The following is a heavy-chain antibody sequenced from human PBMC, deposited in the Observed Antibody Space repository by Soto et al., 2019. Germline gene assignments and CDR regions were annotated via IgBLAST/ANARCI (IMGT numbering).Heavy chain of an antibody. Sequence: QVQLVQSGAEVKKPGSSVKVSCKASGGTFSSYAISWVRQAPGQGLEWMGGIIPIFGTANYAQKFQGRVTITEDKYTSTAYMELSSLRSEDTAVYYCASPVEIPYYYYGMDVWGQGTTVTVSS. V-gene: IGHV1-69*06. D-gene: IGHD2-21*01. CDR1: GGTFSSYA. CDR2: IIPIFGTA. CDR3: ASPVEIPYYYYGMDV. J-gene: IGHJ6*02.